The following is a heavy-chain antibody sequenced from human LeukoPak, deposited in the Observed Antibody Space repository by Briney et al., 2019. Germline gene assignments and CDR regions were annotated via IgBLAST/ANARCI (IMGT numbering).Heavy chain of an antibody. D-gene: IGHD4-23*01. Sequence: SETLSLTCAVSGGSISSGTYSWSWIRQPPGKGLEWIGYIYQSGSTYYNPSLKSRVTISIDRSKNQFPLKLSSVTAADTAVYYCARGGGNPSFRFDYWGQGTLVTVSS. V-gene: IGHV4-30-2*01. CDR1: GGSISSGTYS. J-gene: IGHJ4*02. CDR3: ARGGGNPSFRFDY. CDR2: IYQSGST.